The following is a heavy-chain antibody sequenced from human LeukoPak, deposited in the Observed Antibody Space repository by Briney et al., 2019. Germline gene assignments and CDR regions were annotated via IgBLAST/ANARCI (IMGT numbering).Heavy chain of an antibody. Sequence: SETLSLTCTVSGGSVSSGSYYWSWIRQPPGKGLEWIGYIYYSGSTNYNPSLKSRVTISVDTSKNQFSLKLSPVTAADTAVYYCARAAAEYSYGWAYYFDYWGQGTLVTVSS. D-gene: IGHD5-18*01. V-gene: IGHV4-61*01. CDR1: GGSVSSGSYY. CDR3: ARAAAEYSYGWAYYFDY. CDR2: IYYSGST. J-gene: IGHJ4*02.